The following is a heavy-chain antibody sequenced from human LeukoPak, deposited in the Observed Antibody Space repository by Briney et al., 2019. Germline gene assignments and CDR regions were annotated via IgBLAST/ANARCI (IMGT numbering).Heavy chain of an antibody. V-gene: IGHV1-46*01. J-gene: IGHJ5*02. CDR3: ARDNSVRDEAWWFNP. CDR2: ISPSGGST. CDR1: GYTFTSNY. D-gene: IGHD5-24*01. Sequence: ASVKVSCKAFGYTFTSNYMHWVRQAPGQGPEWMGVISPSGGSTTYAQKFQGRVTLTRAMSTSTDYLELSSLRSEDTAVYSCARDNSVRDEAWWFNPWGQGTLVTVSS.